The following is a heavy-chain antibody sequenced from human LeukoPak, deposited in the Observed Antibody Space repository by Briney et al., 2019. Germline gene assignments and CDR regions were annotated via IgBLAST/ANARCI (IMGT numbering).Heavy chain of an antibody. J-gene: IGHJ4*02. CDR2: IYYSGST. D-gene: IGHD2-21*01. V-gene: IGHV4-59*12. CDR3: AICGGDCYYDY. Sequence: PSETLSLTCTVSGGSISSYYWSWIRQPPGKGLEWIGYIYYSGSTNYNPSLKSRVTISVDRSKNQFSLKLSSVTAADTAVYYCAICGGDCYYDYWGQGTLVTVSS. CDR1: GGSISSYY.